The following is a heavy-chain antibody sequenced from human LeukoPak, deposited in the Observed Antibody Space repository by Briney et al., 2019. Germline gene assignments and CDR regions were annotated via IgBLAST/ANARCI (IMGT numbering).Heavy chain of an antibody. CDR2: IDSDGSGT. D-gene: IGHD2-15*01. V-gene: IGHV3-74*01. CDR3: ARGPVGLSALDS. J-gene: IGHJ4*02. Sequence: GGSLRLSCAASGFTFSNYWIHWVRQVPGKGLVWVSRIDSDGSGTVYAASVKGRFTISRDNAKNMLYLQMNSLRAEDTAVYYCARGPVGLSALDSWGQGTLVTVSS. CDR1: GFTFSNYW.